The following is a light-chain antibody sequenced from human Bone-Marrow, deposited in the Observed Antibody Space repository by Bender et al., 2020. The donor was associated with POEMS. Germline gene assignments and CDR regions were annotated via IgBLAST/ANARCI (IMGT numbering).Light chain of an antibody. CDR3: ATWDDSLNTWV. CDR2: TNN. J-gene: IGLJ3*02. V-gene: IGLV1-47*02. Sequence: QSVLTQPPSASGTPGQRVTISCSGITSNYGSNYVYWYQQLPGMAPKLLIYTNNQRPSGVPDRFSGSKSVTSASLAISGLRSEDEADYYCATWDDSLNTWVFGGGTKLTVL. CDR1: TSNYGSNY.